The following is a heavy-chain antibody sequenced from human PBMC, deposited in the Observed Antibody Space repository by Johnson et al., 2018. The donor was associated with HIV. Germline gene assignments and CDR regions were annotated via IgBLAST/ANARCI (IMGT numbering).Heavy chain of an antibody. CDR1: GFTFSSYG. J-gene: IGHJ3*02. CDR2: IWYDGSNK. D-gene: IGHD1-26*01. CDR3: AKVGIVGATTGAFEI. Sequence: QVQLVESGGGVVQPGRSLRLSCAASGFTFSSYGMHWVRQAPGKGLEWVAVIWYDGSNKYYADSVKGRFTISRDNSKNTLYLQMNSLRAEDTAVYYCAKVGIVGATTGAFEIWGQGTMVTVSS. V-gene: IGHV3-33*06.